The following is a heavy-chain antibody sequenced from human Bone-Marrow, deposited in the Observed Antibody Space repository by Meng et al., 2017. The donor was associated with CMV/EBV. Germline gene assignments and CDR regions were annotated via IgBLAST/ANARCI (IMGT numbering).Heavy chain of an antibody. Sequence: YNFTSYYRHWVRQAPGQVLEWMGIINPSGGSTSYAQKFQGSVTMSRDTSTSTVYMELSSLRSEDTAVYYCARALRCSSTSCYHGFDPWGQGTLVTVSS. V-gene: IGHV1-46*01. J-gene: IGHJ5*02. CDR1: YNFTSYY. CDR2: INPSGGST. D-gene: IGHD2-2*01. CDR3: ARALRCSSTSCYHGFDP.